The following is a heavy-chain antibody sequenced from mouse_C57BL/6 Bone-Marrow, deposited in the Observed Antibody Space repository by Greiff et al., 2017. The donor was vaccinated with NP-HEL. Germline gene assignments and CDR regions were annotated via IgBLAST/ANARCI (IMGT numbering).Heavy chain of an antibody. D-gene: IGHD1-1*01. CDR3: ARDYYGSSLFAY. V-gene: IGHV1-50*01. CDR2: IDPSDSYT. J-gene: IGHJ3*01. CDR1: GYTFTSYW. Sequence: QVQLQQPGAELVKPGASVKLSCKASGYTFTSYWMQWVKQRPGQGLAWIGEIDPSDSYTNYNQKFKGKATLPVDTSSSTAYMQLSSLTSEDSAVYYCARDYYGSSLFAYWGQGTLVTVSA.